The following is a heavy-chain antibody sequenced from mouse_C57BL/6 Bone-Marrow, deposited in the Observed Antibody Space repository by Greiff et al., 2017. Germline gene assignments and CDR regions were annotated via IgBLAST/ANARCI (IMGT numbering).Heavy chain of an antibody. CDR3: ARWGWLLRPFAY. J-gene: IGHJ3*01. V-gene: IGHV1-61*01. D-gene: IGHD2-3*01. CDR2: IYPSDSET. CDR1: GYTFTSYW. Sequence: QVQLQQPGAELVRPGSSVKLSCKASGYTFTSYWMDWVKQRPGQGLEWIGNIYPSDSETHYNQKFKDKATLTVDKSSSTAYRQLSSLTSEDSAVYYCARWGWLLRPFAYWGQGTLVTVSA.